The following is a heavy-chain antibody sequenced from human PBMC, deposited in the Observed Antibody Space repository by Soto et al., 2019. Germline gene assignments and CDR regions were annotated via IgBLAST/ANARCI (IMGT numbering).Heavy chain of an antibody. CDR3: ARGQSIAARPIWFDP. V-gene: IGHV3-48*02. J-gene: IGHJ5*02. CDR1: GFTFSSYS. Sequence: PGGFLRLSCAASGFTFSSYSMNWVRQAPGKGLEWVSYISSSSSTIYYADSVKGRFTISRDNAKNSLYLQMNSVRDEDKAVYYCARGQSIAARPIWFDPWGQGTLVTVSS. D-gene: IGHD6-6*01. CDR2: ISSSSSTI.